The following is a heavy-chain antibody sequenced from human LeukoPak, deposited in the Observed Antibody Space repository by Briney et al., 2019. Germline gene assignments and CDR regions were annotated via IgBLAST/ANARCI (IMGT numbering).Heavy chain of an antibody. Sequence: PGGSLRLSCAASGFTFSSYGMHWVRQAPGKGLEWVAVISYDGSNKYYADSVKGRFTISRDNSKNTLYLQMNSLRAEDTAVYYCAKGRYYYDSSGQLDYWGQGTLVTVSS. CDR2: ISYDGSNK. J-gene: IGHJ4*02. V-gene: IGHV3-30*18. CDR3: AKGRYYYDSSGQLDY. CDR1: GFTFSSYG. D-gene: IGHD3-22*01.